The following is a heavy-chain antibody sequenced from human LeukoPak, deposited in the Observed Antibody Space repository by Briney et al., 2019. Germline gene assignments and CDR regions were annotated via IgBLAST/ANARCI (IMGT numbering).Heavy chain of an antibody. CDR2: IKPDGSEK. CDR3: ARGGSMSWDN. J-gene: IGHJ4*02. V-gene: IGHV3-7*01. CDR1: GFTFSSYW. Sequence: GGSLTLPCAASGFTFSSYWMNWVRQAPGKGLEWVAIIKPDGSEKFYADSVRGRFTISRDNAKNSLYLQMNSLRADDTAVYYCARGGSMSWDNWGQGTVDSVSS.